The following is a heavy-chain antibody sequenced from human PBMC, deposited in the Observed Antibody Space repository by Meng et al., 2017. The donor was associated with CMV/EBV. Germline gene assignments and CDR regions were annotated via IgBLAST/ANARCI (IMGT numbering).Heavy chain of an antibody. D-gene: IGHD3-16*02. V-gene: IGHV1-18*01. CDR2: ISAYNGNT. J-gene: IGHJ4*02. CDR1: GYTFTSYG. CDR3: ARDRNVWGSYRGYYFDY. Sequence: QVQLVQSGAEGKKPGALGRVSCKASGYTFTSYGISWVRQAPGQGLEWMGWISAYNGNTNYAQKLQGRVTMTTDTSTSTAYMELRSLRSDDTAVYYCARDRNVWGSYRGYYFDYWGQGTMVTVSA.